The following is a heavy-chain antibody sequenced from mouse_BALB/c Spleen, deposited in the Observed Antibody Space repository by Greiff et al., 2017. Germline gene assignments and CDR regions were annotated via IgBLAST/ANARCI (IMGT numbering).Heavy chain of an antibody. CDR3: ARTYGNSPMDY. CDR1: GFDFSRYW. J-gene: IGHJ4*01. D-gene: IGHD2-1*01. V-gene: IGHV4-1*02. Sequence: EVKVVESGGGLVQPGGSLKLSCAASGFDFSRYWMSWVRQAPGKGLEWIGEINPDSSTINYTPSLKDKFIISRDNAKNTLYLQMSKVRSEDTALYYCARTYGNSPMDYWGQGTSVTVSS. CDR2: INPDSSTI.